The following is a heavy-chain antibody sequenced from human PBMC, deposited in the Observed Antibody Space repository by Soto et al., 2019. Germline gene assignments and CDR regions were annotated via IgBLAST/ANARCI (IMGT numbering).Heavy chain of an antibody. J-gene: IGHJ5*01. CDR3: ARDGDSRVVEFAS. CDR2: ISSSSTYI. D-gene: IGHD2-2*01. CDR1: GFTLSSYS. Sequence: EVQLVESGGGLVKPGGSLRLSCSASGFTLSSYSMNWVRQAPGKGPEWVASISSSSTYIYYADSVKGRFTISRDNAKNSLDLQMNSLRAEDTAVYYCARDGDSRVVEFASWGKGTLVTVSS. V-gene: IGHV3-21*01.